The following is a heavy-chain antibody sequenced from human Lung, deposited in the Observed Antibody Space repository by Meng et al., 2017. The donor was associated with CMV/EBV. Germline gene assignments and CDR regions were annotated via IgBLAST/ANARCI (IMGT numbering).Heavy chain of an antibody. Sequence: SLMISXTASGFTFGDHYMDWVRQAPGKGLEWVARSRNKSNSYTTEYAASVRGRFTISRDESGNSLDLQMTSLKTEDTAVYYCARDNSATRYFDYWGQGTLVTISS. J-gene: IGHJ4*02. CDR3: ARDNSATRYFDY. CDR2: SRNKSNSYTT. D-gene: IGHD2/OR15-2a*01. V-gene: IGHV3-72*01. CDR1: GFTFGDHY.